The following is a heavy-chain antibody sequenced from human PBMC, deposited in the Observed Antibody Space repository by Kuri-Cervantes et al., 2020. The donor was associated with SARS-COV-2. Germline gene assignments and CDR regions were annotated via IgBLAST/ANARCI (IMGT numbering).Heavy chain of an antibody. CDR3: ARSTPFRRLAVISQGGAFDI. CDR1: GYTFTGYY. D-gene: IGHD3-22*01. J-gene: IGHJ3*02. CDR2: INPNSGGT. V-gene: IGHV1-2*04. Sequence: ASVKVSCKASGYTFTGYYMHWVRQAPGQGLEWMGWINPNSGGTNYAQKFQGWVTMTRDTSISTVYMELSRLRSDETAVYYCARSTPFRRLAVISQGGAFDIWGQGTMVTVSS.